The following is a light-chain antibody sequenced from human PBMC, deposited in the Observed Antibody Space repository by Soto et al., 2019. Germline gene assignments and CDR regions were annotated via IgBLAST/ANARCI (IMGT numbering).Light chain of an antibody. J-gene: IGKJ4*01. Sequence: DIQMTQSPSSLSASVGDRVSITFRASQSISNYLNWYQQKPGKAPKLLIYGASSLQSGVPSRFSGSGSGTDFSLTISSLHPEDFATYYCQKSYNTPLNCGGGNKGAIK. CDR3: QKSYNTPLN. V-gene: IGKV1-39*01. CDR2: GAS. CDR1: QSISNY.